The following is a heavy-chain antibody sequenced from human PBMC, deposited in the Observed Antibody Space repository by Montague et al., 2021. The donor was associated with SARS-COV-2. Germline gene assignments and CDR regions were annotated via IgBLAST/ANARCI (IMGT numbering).Heavy chain of an antibody. D-gene: IGHD1-26*01. Sequence: SETLSLTCSVSGGSMISYYWSWIRQPPGKGLEWIGYIYYSGTTNYNSSLKSRVTISIATSKTQFSLKLSSVTAADSAVYYCARINGGTYRNWFDPWGQGTLVTVSS. J-gene: IGHJ5*02. CDR2: IYYSGTT. CDR1: GGSMISYY. V-gene: IGHV4-59*01. CDR3: ARINGGTYRNWFDP.